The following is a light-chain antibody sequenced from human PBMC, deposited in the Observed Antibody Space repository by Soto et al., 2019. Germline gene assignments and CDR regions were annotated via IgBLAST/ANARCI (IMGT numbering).Light chain of an antibody. J-gene: IGLJ2*01. Sequence: QSVLTQPPSVSAAPGQKVTISCSGSSSNVGNNYVSWYQQLPETAPKLLNYGNNKRPSGIPDRFSGSKSGTSATLGITGLQTGDEADYYCGAWDSSLSAVVFGGGTKLTVL. CDR3: GAWDSSLSAVV. V-gene: IGLV1-51*01. CDR1: SSNVGNNY. CDR2: GNN.